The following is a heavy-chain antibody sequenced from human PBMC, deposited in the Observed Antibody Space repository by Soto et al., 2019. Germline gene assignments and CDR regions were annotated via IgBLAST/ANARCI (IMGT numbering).Heavy chain of an antibody. V-gene: IGHV5-51*01. Sequence: GESLKISCETSGYTFTSYWIGWVRQMPGKGLEWLGIINLGASETRYSPSFQGQVTISADKSISTAYLQWSSLKASDTAMYYCARRGMYDRGDYWGQGTLVTVSS. D-gene: IGHD3-10*01. CDR1: GYTFTSYW. J-gene: IGHJ4*02. CDR3: ARRGMYDRGDY. CDR2: INLGASET.